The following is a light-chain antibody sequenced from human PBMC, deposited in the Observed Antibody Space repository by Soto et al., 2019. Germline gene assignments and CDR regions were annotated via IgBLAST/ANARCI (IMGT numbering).Light chain of an antibody. Sequence: QSVLTQPASVSGSPGQSITISCTGTSSDVGGYNFVSWYQQYPGKAPKLIIYEVTDRPSGVSNRFSGSKSGSMASLTISGLQAEDEADYYCSSYTRRNTLAFGGGTKLTVL. CDR3: SSYTRRNTLA. CDR1: SSDVGGYNF. J-gene: IGLJ2*01. V-gene: IGLV2-14*01. CDR2: EVT.